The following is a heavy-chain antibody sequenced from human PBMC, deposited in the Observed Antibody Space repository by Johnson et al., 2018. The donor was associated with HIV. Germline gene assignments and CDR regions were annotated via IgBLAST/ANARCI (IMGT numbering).Heavy chain of an antibody. Sequence: VQLVESGGGLIQPGGSLRLSCAASGFTVSSKYMSWVRQAPGKGLEWVSGINWNGGSIGYADSVKGRFTISRDNAKNSLYLQMNSLRAEDTALYYCAKGGYSGYMSFSAFDIWGQGTMVTVSS. CDR1: GFTVSSKY. D-gene: IGHD5-12*01. CDR2: INWNGGSI. CDR3: AKGGYSGYMSFSAFDI. J-gene: IGHJ3*02. V-gene: IGHV3-20*04.